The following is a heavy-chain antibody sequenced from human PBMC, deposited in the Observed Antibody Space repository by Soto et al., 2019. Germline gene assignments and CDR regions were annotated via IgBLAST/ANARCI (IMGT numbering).Heavy chain of an antibody. CDR3: ARQVSSAWPPYYYDMDV. D-gene: IGHD6-25*01. J-gene: IGHJ6*02. V-gene: IGHV4-59*08. Sequence: PSETLSLTCTFSGCSISSYFWSWIRQPPGRGLEWIGHIHYSGSTNYNPSLKSRVTISVDTSKNQVSLKLSSVTAADTAMYFCARQVSSAWPPYYYDMDVWGQGTTVTVSS. CDR1: GCSISSYF. CDR2: IHYSGST.